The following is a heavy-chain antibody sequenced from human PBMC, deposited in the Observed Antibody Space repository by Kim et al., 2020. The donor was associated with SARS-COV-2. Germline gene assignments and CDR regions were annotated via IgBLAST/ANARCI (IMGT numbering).Heavy chain of an antibody. CDR1: GGSISSYY. Sequence: SETLSLTCTVSGGSISSYYWSWIRQPPGKGLEWIWYIYYSGSTTYNPSLKSRVTISVDTSKNQFSLKLSSVTAADTAVYYCSRGGYIRGFDPWGQGTLVTVSS. CDR3: SRGGYIRGFDP. V-gene: IGHV4-59*01. D-gene: IGHD6-13*01. CDR2: IYYSGST. J-gene: IGHJ5*02.